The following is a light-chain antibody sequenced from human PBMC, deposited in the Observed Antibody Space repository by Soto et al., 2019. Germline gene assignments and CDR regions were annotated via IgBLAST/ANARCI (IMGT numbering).Light chain of an antibody. CDR3: QQYTNSQFS. CDR1: QSLTTNF. V-gene: IGKV3-20*01. CDR2: GPS. Sequence: EIVLTQSPAILSLSPGERATLSCRASQSLTTNFLAWYQQKPGQAPRLLIYGPSTRAPGIPDRFSGGGAGTDFTLTIHRLEPEDFAVYFCQQYTNSQFSFGGGTKVEI. J-gene: IGKJ4*01.